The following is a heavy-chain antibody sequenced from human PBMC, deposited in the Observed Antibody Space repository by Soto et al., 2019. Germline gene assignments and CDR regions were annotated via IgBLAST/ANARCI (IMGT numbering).Heavy chain of an antibody. V-gene: IGHV6-1*01. Sequence: QVQLQQSGPGLVKPSQTLSVTCGISGDSVSSNSAAWNWLRQSPSRGHEVLGRTYYRSKWYNDYAVSVESRITINPHTYKHHFSLQLNVVTPEDTAVYFCARGEQYRGRIFYYWGQGTLVTVSS. J-gene: IGHJ4*02. CDR2: TYYRSKWYN. D-gene: IGHD1-26*01. CDR3: ARGEQYRGRIFYY. CDR1: GDSVSSNSAA.